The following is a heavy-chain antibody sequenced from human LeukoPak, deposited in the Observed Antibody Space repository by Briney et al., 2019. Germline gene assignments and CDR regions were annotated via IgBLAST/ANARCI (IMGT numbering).Heavy chain of an antibody. D-gene: IGHD2-2*01. CDR1: GGSISSYY. CDR2: IYTSGST. Sequence: PSETLSLTCTVSGGSISSYYWSWIRQPPGKGLEWIGYIYTSGSTNYNPSLKSRVTMSVDTSKNQFSLKLSSVTAADTAVYYCARERCSSTSCYYYYYYMDVWGKGTTVTVSS. J-gene: IGHJ6*03. V-gene: IGHV4-4*08. CDR3: ARERCSSTSCYYYYYYMDV.